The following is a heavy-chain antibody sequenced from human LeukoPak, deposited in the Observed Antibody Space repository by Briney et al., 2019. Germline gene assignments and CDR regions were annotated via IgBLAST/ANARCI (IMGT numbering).Heavy chain of an antibody. V-gene: IGHV1-46*01. J-gene: IGHJ5*02. D-gene: IGHD6-6*01. Sequence: ASVKVSCKASGYTFTSYYMHWVRQAPGQGLEWMGIINPSGGSTSYGQKFQGRVTMTRDTSTSTVYMELSSLRSEDTAVYYCARDPFLRSSSSRGGHNWFDPWGQGTLVTVSS. CDR1: GYTFTSYY. CDR2: INPSGGST. CDR3: ARDPFLRSSSSRGGHNWFDP.